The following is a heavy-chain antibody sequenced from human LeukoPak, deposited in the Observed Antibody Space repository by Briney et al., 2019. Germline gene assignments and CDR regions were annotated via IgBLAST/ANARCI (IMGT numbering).Heavy chain of an antibody. Sequence: GASLRLSCAASGFTFSSYAMSWVRQAPGKGLEWVSAISGSGGSTYYADSVKARFTISRDNSKNTLYLQMNSLRAEDTAVYYCAKEGQYGSGVDYWGQGTLVTVSS. CDR2: ISGSGGST. CDR3: AKEGQYGSGVDY. CDR1: GFTFSSYA. J-gene: IGHJ4*02. V-gene: IGHV3-23*01. D-gene: IGHD3-10*01.